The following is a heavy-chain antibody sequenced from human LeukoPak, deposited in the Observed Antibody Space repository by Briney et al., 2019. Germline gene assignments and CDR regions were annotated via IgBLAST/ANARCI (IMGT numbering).Heavy chain of an antibody. J-gene: IGHJ4*02. CDR3: AKGPMVRGVPYYFDY. CDR1: GFTFDDYA. CDR2: ISWNSGSI. Sequence: PGRSLRLSCAASGFTFDDYAMHWVRHAPGKGLEWVSGISWNSGSIGYTDSVKGRFTISRDNAKNSLYLQMNSLRAEDTALYYCAKGPMVRGVPYYFDYWGQGTLVTVSS. D-gene: IGHD3-10*01. V-gene: IGHV3-9*01.